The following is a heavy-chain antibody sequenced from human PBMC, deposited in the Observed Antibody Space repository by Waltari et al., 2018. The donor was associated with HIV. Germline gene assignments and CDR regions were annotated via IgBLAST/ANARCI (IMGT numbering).Heavy chain of an antibody. J-gene: IGHJ5*02. D-gene: IGHD3-3*01. V-gene: IGHV3-74*01. CDR2: LNSGATSA. CDR1: GFSLSRYW. CDR3: TRDTDNWSGLGGFDP. Sequence: DVQLVESGGRFVEPGGSLSPSCAASGFSLSRYWMHWVRQTPGKGLSLISCLNSGATSATYADSVKGRFIISRDNADNTLYLQMNNLRAEDTAIYYCTRDTDNWSGLGGFDPWGQGTLVIVSS.